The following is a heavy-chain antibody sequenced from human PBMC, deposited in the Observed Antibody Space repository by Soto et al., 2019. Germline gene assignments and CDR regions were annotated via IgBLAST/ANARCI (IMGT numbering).Heavy chain of an antibody. CDR1: GFTFSDYY. Sequence: QVQLVESGGGLVTPGGSLRLSCAASGFTFSDYYMSWIRQAPGKGLEWVSYISSSSGSTNYAASVKGRFTISRDNAKNSLFLQMNSLRAEDTAVYYCATGKFDICGYYFDYWGQGTLVTVSA. CDR3: ATGKFDICGYYFDY. D-gene: IGHD3-3*01. V-gene: IGHV3-11*06. J-gene: IGHJ4*02. CDR2: ISSSSGST.